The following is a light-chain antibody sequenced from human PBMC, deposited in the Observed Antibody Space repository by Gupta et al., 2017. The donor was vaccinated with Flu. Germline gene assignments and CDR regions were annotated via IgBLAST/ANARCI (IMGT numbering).Light chain of an antibody. CDR2: DDR. J-gene: IGLJ2*01. CDR3: QVWDSSRDHVV. CDR1: NIGDKS. Sequence: GHTARITCGANNIGDKSVHWYQQKPGQAPVMVVHDDRDRPSGIPERFSGSNLGNTATLTISRVEAGDEADYYCQVWDSSRDHVVFGGGTKLTVL. V-gene: IGLV3-21*02.